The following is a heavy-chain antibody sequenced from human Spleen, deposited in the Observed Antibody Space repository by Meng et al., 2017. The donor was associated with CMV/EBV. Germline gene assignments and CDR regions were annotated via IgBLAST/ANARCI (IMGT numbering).Heavy chain of an antibody. CDR2: INADGSRI. V-gene: IGHV3-74*01. CDR1: GFTSNNHW. Sequence: EVHLVEAGGGLVQPGGSLRLSCAASGFTSNNHWMHWVRQAPGKGLMWVSRINADGSRINYADSVKGRFTMSRDDAKNTLYLQMNSLRAEDTAVYYCAKVAGYSSSWPLFDYWGQGTLVTVSS. D-gene: IGHD6-13*01. J-gene: IGHJ4*02. CDR3: AKVAGYSSSWPLFDY.